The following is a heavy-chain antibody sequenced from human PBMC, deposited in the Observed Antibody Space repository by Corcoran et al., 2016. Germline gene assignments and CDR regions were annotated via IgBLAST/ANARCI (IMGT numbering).Heavy chain of an antibody. D-gene: IGHD6-6*01. J-gene: IGHJ2*01. CDR3: ARQYGPSSPSYWYFDL. V-gene: IGHV5-51*01. CDR2: IYPGNSDT. Sequence: EVQLVQSGAEVKKPGESLKISCKGSGYTFTTYWIGWVRQMPGKGLEWMGIIYPGNSDTVYSPSFQGQVTISADKSISTAYLQWSSLKASDTAMFYCARQYGPSSPSYWYFDLWGRGTLVTVSS. CDR1: GYTFTTYW.